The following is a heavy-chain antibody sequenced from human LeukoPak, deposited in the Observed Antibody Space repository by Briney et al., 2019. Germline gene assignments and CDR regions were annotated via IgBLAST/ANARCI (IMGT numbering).Heavy chain of an antibody. Sequence: PSETLSLTCTVSGGSISSSSYYWGWIRQPPGKGLEWIGYIYYSGSTYYNPSLKSRVTISVDTSKNQFSLKLSSVTAADTAVYYCARVDYGDYAFDPWGQGTLVTVSS. J-gene: IGHJ5*02. D-gene: IGHD4-17*01. CDR3: ARVDYGDYAFDP. V-gene: IGHV4-30-4*08. CDR2: IYYSGST. CDR1: GGSISSSSYY.